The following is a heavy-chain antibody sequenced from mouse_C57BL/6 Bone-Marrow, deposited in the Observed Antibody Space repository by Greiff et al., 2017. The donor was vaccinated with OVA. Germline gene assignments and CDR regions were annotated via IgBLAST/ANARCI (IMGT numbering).Heavy chain of an antibody. Sequence: DVKLVESGGDLVKPGGSLKLSCAASGFTFSSYGMSWVRQTPDKRLEWVATISSGGSYTYYPDSVKGRFTISRDNAKNTLYLQVSSLRSEDAAMYYCARHYDGSSYYWGQGTTLTVSS. CDR2: ISSGGSYT. CDR1: GFTFSSYG. D-gene: IGHD1-1*01. J-gene: IGHJ2*01. V-gene: IGHV5-6*02. CDR3: ARHYDGSSYY.